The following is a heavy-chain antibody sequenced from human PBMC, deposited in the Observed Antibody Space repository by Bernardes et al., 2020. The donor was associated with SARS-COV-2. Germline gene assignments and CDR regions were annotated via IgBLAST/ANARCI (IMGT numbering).Heavy chain of an antibody. CDR2: IYYSGST. Sequence: ETLSLTCTVSGGSISSYYWSWIRQPPGKGLEWIGYIYYSGSTNYNPSLKSRVTISVDTSKNQFSLKLSSVTAADTAVYYCARVSEYSSSWYKQHGMDVWGQGTTVTVSS. CDR3: ARVSEYSSSWYKQHGMDV. CDR1: GGSISSYY. V-gene: IGHV4-59*01. D-gene: IGHD6-13*01. J-gene: IGHJ6*02.